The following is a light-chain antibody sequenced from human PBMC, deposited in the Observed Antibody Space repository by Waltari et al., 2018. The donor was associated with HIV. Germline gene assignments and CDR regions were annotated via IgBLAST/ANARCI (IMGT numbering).Light chain of an antibody. CDR3: QQYDTSLGS. CDR1: QSFSSF. CDR2: GAS. Sequence: EVVLTQSPGTLSLSPGERATLSCRASQSFSSFLAWYQQKPGQAPRLLIYGASNRATGIPDRFSGSGSGTDFTLTINRLEPEDFAVYYCQQYDTSLGSFGQGTKLEIK. V-gene: IGKV3-20*01. J-gene: IGKJ2*03.